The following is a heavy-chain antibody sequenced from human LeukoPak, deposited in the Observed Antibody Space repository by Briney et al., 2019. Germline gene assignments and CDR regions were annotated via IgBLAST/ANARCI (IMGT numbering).Heavy chain of an antibody. V-gene: IGHV4-59*01. CDR1: GGSISSYY. D-gene: IGHD1-14*01. Sequence: SETLSLTCTVSGGSISSYYWSWIRQPPGKGLEWIGYIYYSGSTNCNPSLKSRVTISVDTSKNQFSLKLSSVTAADTAVYYCAEATTPFDAFDIWGQGTMVTVSS. CDR2: IYYSGST. J-gene: IGHJ3*02. CDR3: AEATTPFDAFDI.